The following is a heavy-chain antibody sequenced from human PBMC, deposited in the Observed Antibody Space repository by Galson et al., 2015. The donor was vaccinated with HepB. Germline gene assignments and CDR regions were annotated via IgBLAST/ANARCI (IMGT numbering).Heavy chain of an antibody. Sequence: SVKVSCKASGYTFTSYGISWVRQAPGQGLEWMGWISAYNGNTNYAQKLQGRVTMTTDTSTSTAYMELRSLRSDDMAVYYCARDLYYYDSSGGVAFDIWGQGTMVTVSS. CDR2: ISAYNGNT. D-gene: IGHD3-22*01. J-gene: IGHJ3*02. CDR1: GYTFTSYG. CDR3: ARDLYYYDSSGGVAFDI. V-gene: IGHV1-18*03.